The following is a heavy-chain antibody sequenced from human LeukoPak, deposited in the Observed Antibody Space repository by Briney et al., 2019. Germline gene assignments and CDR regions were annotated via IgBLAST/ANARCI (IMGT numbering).Heavy chain of an antibody. J-gene: IGHJ4*02. D-gene: IGHD3-10*01. Sequence: PGGSLKLSCAASGFPFNKCGMSWVRQAPGKGPEWISTINAGGENTHYAVSVLGRFTISRDNSKNILYLQLNSLRDEDTALYYCTRDNYYGSGSQLSYWGQGAQVTVST. CDR3: TRDNYYGSGSQLSY. V-gene: IGHV3-23*01. CDR2: INAGGENT. CDR1: GFPFNKCG.